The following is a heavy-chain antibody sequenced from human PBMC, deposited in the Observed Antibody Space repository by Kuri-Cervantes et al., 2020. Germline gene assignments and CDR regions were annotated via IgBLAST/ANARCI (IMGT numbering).Heavy chain of an antibody. J-gene: IGHJ4*02. CDR1: GFTFDDYG. D-gene: IGHD3-22*01. Sequence: GGSLRLSCAASGFTFDDYGMNWVRQAPGKGLEWVSGISWNSGRIGYADSVKGRFTISRDNAKNSLYLQMNSLRAEDTALYYCAKDMAYDSSGYYGYWGQGTLVTVSS. CDR2: ISWNSGRI. CDR3: AKDMAYDSSGYYGY. V-gene: IGHV3-9*01.